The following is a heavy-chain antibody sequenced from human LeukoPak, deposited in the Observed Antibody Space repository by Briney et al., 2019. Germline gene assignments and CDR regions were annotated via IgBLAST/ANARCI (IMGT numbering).Heavy chain of an antibody. J-gene: IGHJ6*02. V-gene: IGHV3-23*01. CDR3: AKGHSYYYYYGMDV. Sequence: GRSLRLSCAASGFTFSSYAMSWVRQAPGKGLEWVSGISGSGASTYYADSVKGRFTISRDSSINTLYLQMNSLRAEDTALYYCAKGHSYYYYYGMDVWGQGTTVTVSS. CDR2: ISGSGAST. CDR1: GFTFSSYA.